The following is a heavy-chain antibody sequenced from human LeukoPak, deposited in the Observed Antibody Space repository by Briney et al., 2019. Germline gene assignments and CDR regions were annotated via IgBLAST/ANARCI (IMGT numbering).Heavy chain of an antibody. Sequence: GGSLRLSCAVSGFPFSRSWLLCVRHAPGKGLVWVSRINSVGTRTVYADSVRRRFTISRDHDSNMLYLQMNSLRAEDSAVYDCARGDWGSALAWGQGTMVTVSS. CDR2: INSVGTRT. J-gene: IGHJ3*01. D-gene: IGHD7-27*01. V-gene: IGHV3-74*01. CDR3: ARGDWGSALA. CDR1: GFPFSRSW.